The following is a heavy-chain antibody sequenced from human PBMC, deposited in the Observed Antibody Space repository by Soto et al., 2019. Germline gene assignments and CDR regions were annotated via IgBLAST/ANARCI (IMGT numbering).Heavy chain of an antibody. J-gene: IGHJ4*02. CDR1: LFSFSTSS. Sequence: PVWSLRLSCPASLFSFSTSSMPSVLQPPWKGLELVSAISPSASATLYADSVKGRFTISRDNPQNTLFLQMTSLRADDTAVYYCAKGGYTFAYEWGQGALVTVSS. CDR2: ISPSASAT. V-gene: IGHV3-23*01. CDR3: AKGGYTFAYE. D-gene: IGHD5-18*01.